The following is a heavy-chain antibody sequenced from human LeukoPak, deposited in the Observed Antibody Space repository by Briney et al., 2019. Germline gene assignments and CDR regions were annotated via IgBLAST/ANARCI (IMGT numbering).Heavy chain of an antibody. D-gene: IGHD3-10*01. Sequence: GGSLRLSCAASGFTVSSNYMSWVRQAPGKGLEWGSVIYSGGSTYYADSVKGRFTISRDNSKNTLYLQMNSLRAEDTAVYYCATSTMVRGVYDYWGQGTLVTVSS. J-gene: IGHJ4*02. CDR3: ATSTMVRGVYDY. V-gene: IGHV3-66*02. CDR2: IYSGGST. CDR1: GFTVSSNY.